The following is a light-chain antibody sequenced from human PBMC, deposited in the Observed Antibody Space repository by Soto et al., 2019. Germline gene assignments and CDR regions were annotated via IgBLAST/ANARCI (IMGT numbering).Light chain of an antibody. Sequence: DIQLTQSPSFLSASVGDRVTVSCRASQDISTSLAWFQQKAGKVPQLLVYPASTLQDGVPSRFSGSGSGTYFTLTINNLQAEDFATYYCQPLRTYPFSFGPGTK. V-gene: IGKV1-9*01. CDR3: QPLRTYPFS. CDR1: QDISTS. CDR2: PAS. J-gene: IGKJ2*03.